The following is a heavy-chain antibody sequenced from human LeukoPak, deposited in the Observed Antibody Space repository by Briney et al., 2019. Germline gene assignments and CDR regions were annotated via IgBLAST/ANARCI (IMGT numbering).Heavy chain of an antibody. CDR3: ARVVWELLIDY. CDR2: ISYDGSNK. D-gene: IGHD1-26*01. V-gene: IGHV3-30*04. Sequence: AGGSLRLSCAASGFTFSSYAMHWVRQAPGKGLEWVAVISYDGSNKYYADSVKGRFTISRDNSKNTLYLQMNSLRAEDTAVYYCARVVWELLIDYWGQGTLVTVSS. J-gene: IGHJ4*02. CDR1: GFTFSSYA.